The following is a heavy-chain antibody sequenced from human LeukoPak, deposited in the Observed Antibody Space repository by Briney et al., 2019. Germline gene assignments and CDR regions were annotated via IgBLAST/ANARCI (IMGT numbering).Heavy chain of an antibody. V-gene: IGHV1-69*13. Sequence: ASVKVSCKASGGTFSSYAISWVRQAPGQGLEWMGGIIPIFGTANYAQKFQGRVTITADESTSTAYMELSSLRSEDTAVYYCARVTYCSSTSCSSENYYYMDVWGKGTTVTVSS. CDR2: IIPIFGTA. D-gene: IGHD2-2*01. J-gene: IGHJ6*03. CDR3: ARVTYCSSTSCSSENYYYMDV. CDR1: GGTFSSYA.